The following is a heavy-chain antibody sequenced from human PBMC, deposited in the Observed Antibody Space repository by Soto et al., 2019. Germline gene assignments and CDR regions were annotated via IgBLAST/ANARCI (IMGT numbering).Heavy chain of an antibody. Sequence: QVQLVQSGTEVKKPGASVKVSCKASGYTFANFGISWVRQAPGQGLEWMGWIGAYNGDTNYAQKFRGRVTMTTDTSTSTAYMELMGLRSDDTAVYYCARDHYSDSSGYWDDYFDYWGQGTLVAVSS. CDR1: GYTFANFG. J-gene: IGHJ4*02. CDR2: IGAYNGDT. CDR3: ARDHYSDSSGYWDDYFDY. V-gene: IGHV1-18*01. D-gene: IGHD3-22*01.